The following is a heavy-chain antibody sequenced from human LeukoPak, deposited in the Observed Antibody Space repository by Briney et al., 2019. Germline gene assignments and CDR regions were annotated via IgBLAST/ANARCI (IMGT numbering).Heavy chain of an antibody. CDR2: IYYTGTT. CDR3: ARRDYSNAFDI. J-gene: IGHJ3*02. D-gene: IGHD4-11*01. CDR1: GGSISSSSYY. V-gene: IGHV4-61*05. Sequence: SETLSLTCTVSGGSISSSSYYWGWIRQPPGKGLEWIGNIYYTGTTNYSPSLKSRVTISVDTSENQLSLKLSPVTAADTAVYYRARRDYSNAFDIWGQGAMVTVSS.